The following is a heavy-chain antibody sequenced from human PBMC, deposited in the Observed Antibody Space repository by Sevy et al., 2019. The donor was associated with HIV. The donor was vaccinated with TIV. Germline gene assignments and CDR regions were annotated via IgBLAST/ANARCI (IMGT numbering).Heavy chain of an antibody. Sequence: GGSLRLSCAASGINFNYAWMSWVRQAPGKGLEWVSSISSSSSYIYYADSVKGRFTISRDNAKNSLYLQMNSLRAEDTAVYYCASSYGDYGDAFDIWGQGTMVTVSS. J-gene: IGHJ3*02. CDR3: ASSYGDYGDAFDI. CDR1: GINFNYAW. V-gene: IGHV3-21*01. D-gene: IGHD4-17*01. CDR2: ISSSSSYI.